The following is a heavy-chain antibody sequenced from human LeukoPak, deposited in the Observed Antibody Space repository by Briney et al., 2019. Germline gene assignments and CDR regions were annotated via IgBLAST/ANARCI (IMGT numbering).Heavy chain of an antibody. CDR2: IYITEST. CDR3: ARQNSSWYFDY. CDR1: GGFISSYY. J-gene: IGHJ4*02. D-gene: IGHD6-13*01. V-gene: IGHV4-4*07. Sequence: SETLSLTCTVSGGFISSYYWTWIRQPAGRGLEWIGRIYITESTNYNPSLKSRVTMSVDTSKNQFSLKLNSVTAADTAVYYCARQNSSWYFDYWGQGTLVTVSS.